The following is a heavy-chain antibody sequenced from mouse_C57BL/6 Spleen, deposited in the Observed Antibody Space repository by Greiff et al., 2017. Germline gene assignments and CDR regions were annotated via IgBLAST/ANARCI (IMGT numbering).Heavy chain of an antibody. J-gene: IGHJ2*01. V-gene: IGHV1-85*01. CDR3: ASRKFLLRYDGYFGY. D-gene: IGHD1-1*01. Sequence: VQLQQSGPELVKPGASVKLSCKASGYTFTSYDINWVKQRPGQGLEWIGWIYPRDGSTKSNEKFKGKATLTVDTSSSTAYMELHSLTSEDSAVYFCASRKFLLRYDGYFGYWGQGTTLTVSS. CDR2: IYPRDGST. CDR1: GYTFTSYD.